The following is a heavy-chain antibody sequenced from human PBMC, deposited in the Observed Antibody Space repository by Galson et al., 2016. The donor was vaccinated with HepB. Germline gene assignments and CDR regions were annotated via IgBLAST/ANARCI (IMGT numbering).Heavy chain of an antibody. J-gene: IGHJ4*02. CDR1: GGSISAGDYY. V-gene: IGHV4-30-4*01. CDR3: ARERYYYDRSGYYYFFDN. D-gene: IGHD3-22*01. CDR2: VFYSGST. Sequence: TLSLTCTVSGGSISAGDYYWSWIRQPPGKGLEWIGYVFYSGSTYYNPSPRSRVTISVDTSKNQFSLKLNSVTPADTAVYYCARERYYYDRSGYYYFFDNWGQGTPITVSS.